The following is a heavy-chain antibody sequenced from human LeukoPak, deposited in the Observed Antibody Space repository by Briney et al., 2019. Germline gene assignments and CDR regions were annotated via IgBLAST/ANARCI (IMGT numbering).Heavy chain of an antibody. V-gene: IGHV1-2*04. Sequence: ASVKVSCKASGYTFTGYYMHWVRQAPGQGLEWMGWINPNSGGTNYAQKFQGWVTMTTDTSTSTAYMELRSLRSDDTAVYYCARTEWELLGSSFDYWGQGTLVTVSS. J-gene: IGHJ4*02. D-gene: IGHD1-26*01. CDR1: GYTFTGYY. CDR3: ARTEWELLGSSFDY. CDR2: INPNSGGT.